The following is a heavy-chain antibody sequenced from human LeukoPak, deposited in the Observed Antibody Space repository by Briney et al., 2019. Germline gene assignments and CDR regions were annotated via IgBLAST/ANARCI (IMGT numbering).Heavy chain of an antibody. J-gene: IGHJ4*02. Sequence: GGSLRLSCAASGFTFSTFSMNWVRQAPGKGLEWVSSMSYSGGSTYYADSVKGRFTISRDNAKSTLYLQMNSLRAEDTAVYYCSAALYSGGWHYFYYRGQGILVTVSS. V-gene: IGHV3-21*01. CDR1: GFTFSTFS. CDR3: SAALYSGGWHYFYY. D-gene: IGHD2-15*01. CDR2: MSYSGGST.